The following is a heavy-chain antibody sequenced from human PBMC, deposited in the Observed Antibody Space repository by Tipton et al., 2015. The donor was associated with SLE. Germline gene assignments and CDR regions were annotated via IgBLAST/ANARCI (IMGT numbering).Heavy chain of an antibody. CDR3: VRQASTVTTFDWFDP. V-gene: IGHV3-30*04. CDR2: IAYDGGTK. D-gene: IGHD4-17*01. Sequence: QVQLVQSGGGVVQPGRSLRLSCVASGFTFRTYAMHWFRQTPGEGQTPGEGLEWVAVIAYDGGTKYYADSVKGRFTISRDNSKNTLYLQMPSLRPEDTAVYYCVRQASTVTTFDWFDPWGQGTLVTVSS. CDR1: GFTFRTYA. J-gene: IGHJ5*02.